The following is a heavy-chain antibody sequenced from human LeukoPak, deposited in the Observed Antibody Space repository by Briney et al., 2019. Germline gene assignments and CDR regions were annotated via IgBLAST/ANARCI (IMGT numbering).Heavy chain of an antibody. CDR3: ARWGYSSSHY. CDR2: INHSGST. J-gene: IGHJ4*02. D-gene: IGHD6-6*01. CDR1: GGSFSGYY. V-gene: IGHV4-34*01. Sequence: SETLSLTCAVYGGSFSGYYWSWIRQPPGKGLEWIGEINHSGSTNYNPSLKSRVTKSVDTSKNQFSLKLSSVTAADTAVYYCARWGYSSSHYWGQGTLVTVSS.